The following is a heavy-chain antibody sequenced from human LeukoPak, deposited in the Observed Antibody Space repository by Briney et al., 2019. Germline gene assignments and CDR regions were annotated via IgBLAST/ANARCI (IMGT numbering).Heavy chain of an antibody. V-gene: IGHV3-23*01. J-gene: IGHJ4*02. CDR1: GFTFSSYA. D-gene: IGHD5-24*01. CDR2: ISGSGGST. CDR3: AEQGGNGYKRSYYFDY. Sequence: GGSLLLSCAASGFTFSSYAMSWVRPAPGKGLEWVSAISGSGGSTYYADSVKGRFTISRDNSKNTLYLQMNSLRAEDTAVYYCAEQGGNGYKRSYYFDYWGQGTLVTVSS.